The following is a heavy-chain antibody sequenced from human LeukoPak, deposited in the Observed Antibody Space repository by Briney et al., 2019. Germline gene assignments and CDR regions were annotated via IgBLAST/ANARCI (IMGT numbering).Heavy chain of an antibody. J-gene: IGHJ4*02. CDR2: IKQEGSEK. D-gene: IGHD5-18*01. CDR3: ARGGTRGYSPSDY. V-gene: IGHV3-7*01. CDR1: GFTFTSYW. Sequence: GGSLRLSCAASGFTFTSYWMTWVRQAPGKGLEGVANIKQEGSEKYYLDSVKGRFTISRDNAKNSLYLQMNSLTTEDTAMYYCARGGTRGYSPSDYWGQGTLVTVSS.